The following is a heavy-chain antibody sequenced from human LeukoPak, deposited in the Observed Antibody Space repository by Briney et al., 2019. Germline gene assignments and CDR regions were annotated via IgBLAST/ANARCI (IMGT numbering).Heavy chain of an antibody. D-gene: IGHD4-17*01. J-gene: IGHJ6*03. V-gene: IGHV3-21*01. CDR1: GVTLSSYS. CDR3: ARVGRSDYGDYNAYYYYYMDV. CDR2: ISSSSSYI. Sequence: GGSLRHSCAASGVTLSSYSMNWVRQAPGKGLEWVSSISSSSSYIYYADSVKGRFTISRDNAKNSLYLQMNSLRAEDTAVYYCARVGRSDYGDYNAYYYYYMDVWGKGTTVTVSS.